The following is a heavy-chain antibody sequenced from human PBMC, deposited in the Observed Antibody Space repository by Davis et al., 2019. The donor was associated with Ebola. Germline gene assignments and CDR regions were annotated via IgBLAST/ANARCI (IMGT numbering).Heavy chain of an antibody. V-gene: IGHV3-53*05. CDR1: GFTVSSNY. Sequence: PGGSLRLSCAASGFTVSSNYMSWVRQAPGKGLEWVSVIYSGGSTYYADSVKGRFTISRDNSKNTLYLQMNSLRAEDTAVYYCARMPDYGGNSYYFDYWGQGTLVTVSS. CDR2: IYSGGST. D-gene: IGHD4-23*01. J-gene: IGHJ4*02. CDR3: ARMPDYGGNSYYFDY.